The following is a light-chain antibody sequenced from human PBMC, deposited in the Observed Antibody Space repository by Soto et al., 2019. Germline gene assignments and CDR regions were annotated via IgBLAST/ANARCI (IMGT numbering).Light chain of an antibody. V-gene: IGKV3-15*01. CDR2: GAS. Sequence: EILMTQSPTTLSVSRGERSTLXXRASQSVSTNLAWYQQKPGRVPGXLIYGASTRASGIPARFSGSGSGTEFTLTIGSLQSEDFAVYYCQQYSSSPSFGQGTRLEI. CDR3: QQYSSSPS. CDR1: QSVSTN. J-gene: IGKJ5*01.